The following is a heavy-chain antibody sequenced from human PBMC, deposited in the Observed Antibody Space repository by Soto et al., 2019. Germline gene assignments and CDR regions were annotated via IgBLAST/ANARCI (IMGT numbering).Heavy chain of an antibody. CDR1: GFSFSSNW. CDR2: ISADGSST. Sequence: EVQLVESGGGLVQPGGSLRLSCVASGFSFSSNWMHWVRHAPGKGPVWVSRISADGSSTHYADLVKGRFTISSDNAKNTLYLQINSLRVEDAAVYYCARFDIAAPPPIWGQGTMVTVSS. V-gene: IGHV3-74*01. CDR3: ARFDIAAPPPI. D-gene: IGHD6-13*01. J-gene: IGHJ3*02.